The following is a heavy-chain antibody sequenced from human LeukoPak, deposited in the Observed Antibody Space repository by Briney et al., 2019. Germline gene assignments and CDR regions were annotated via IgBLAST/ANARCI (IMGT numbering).Heavy chain of an antibody. V-gene: IGHV4-34*01. Sequence: SETLSLTCAVYGGSFGGYYWSWIRQPPGKGLEWIGEINHSGSTNYNPSLKSRVTISVDTSKNQFSLKLSSVTAADTAVYYCARHLYDGLTTSDHWGQGTLVTVSS. CDR2: INHSGST. J-gene: IGHJ4*02. CDR1: GGSFGGYY. CDR3: ARHLYDGLTTSDH. D-gene: IGHD3-3*01.